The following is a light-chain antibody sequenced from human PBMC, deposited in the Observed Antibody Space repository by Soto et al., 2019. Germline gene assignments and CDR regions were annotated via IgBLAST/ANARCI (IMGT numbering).Light chain of an antibody. CDR1: HSISSSY. CDR3: QQYGSSRT. CDR2: SAS. V-gene: IGKV3-20*01. J-gene: IGKJ1*01. Sequence: EVVLTQSPGTLSLSPGERATLSCRASHSISSSYLAWYQQKPGQAPRLLIYSASSRATGIPDRFSGSGSGTDFTLTISRLEPEDFAVYYCQQYGSSRTFGQGTKVEFK.